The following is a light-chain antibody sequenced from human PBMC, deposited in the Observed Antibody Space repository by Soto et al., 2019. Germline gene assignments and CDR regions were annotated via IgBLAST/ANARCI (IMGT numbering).Light chain of an antibody. CDR1: QSINNY. Sequence: DIQMTQSPSSLSASVGDRITITCRSSQSINNYFNWYQQRPGKAPKVIIYDASSLQSGVPSRFSGSGSGTDFALTISSLQPEDFATYYCQQGFSAPPWTFGQGTKVEI. J-gene: IGKJ1*01. CDR2: DAS. CDR3: QQGFSAPPWT. V-gene: IGKV1-39*01.